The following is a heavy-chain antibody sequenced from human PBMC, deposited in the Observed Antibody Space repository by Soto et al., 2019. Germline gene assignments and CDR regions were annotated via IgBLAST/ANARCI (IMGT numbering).Heavy chain of an antibody. Sequence: GGSLRLSCAASGFTVSSNYMSWVHQAPGKGLEWVSVIYSGGSTYYADSVKGRFTISRDNSKNTLYLQMNSLRAEDTAVYYCARDQDSGWGFDYWGQGTLVTVSS. CDR2: IYSGGST. J-gene: IGHJ4*02. CDR3: ARDQDSGWGFDY. CDR1: GFTVSSNY. V-gene: IGHV3-66*01. D-gene: IGHD6-19*01.